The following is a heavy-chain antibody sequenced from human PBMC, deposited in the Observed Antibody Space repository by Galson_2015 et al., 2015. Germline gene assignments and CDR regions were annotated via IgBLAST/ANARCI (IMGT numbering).Heavy chain of an antibody. D-gene: IGHD6-19*01. CDR2: ISGSGLDWISSISGRGGAT. CDR3: LQAGWGTRFDS. J-gene: IGHJ4*02. Sequence: SLRLSCAASGFTFSRSAMTWVRQAAGKGLEWVSSISGSGLDWISSISGRGGATYYADSVKGRFTISRGNSKNTLYLQVSSLRADDTAVYYCLQAGWGTRFDSWGQGTLVTVSS. V-gene: IGHV3-23*01. CDR1: GFTFSRSA.